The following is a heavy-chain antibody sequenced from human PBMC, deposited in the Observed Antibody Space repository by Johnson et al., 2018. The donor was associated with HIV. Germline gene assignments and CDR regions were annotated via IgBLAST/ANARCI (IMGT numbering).Heavy chain of an antibody. D-gene: IGHD6-19*01. Sequence: QLVESGGGLVKPGGSLRLSCAASGFTFSNAWMSWVRQAPGKGLEWVGRIKSKTDGGTTDYAAPMKGRFTISRDDSKNTLYLQMNSLKTEDTAVYYCTTVTKFPYSSGWDYDAFDIWGQGTMVTVSS. CDR2: IKSKTDGGTT. V-gene: IGHV3-15*01. CDR3: TTVTKFPYSSGWDYDAFDI. CDR1: GFTFSNAW. J-gene: IGHJ3*02.